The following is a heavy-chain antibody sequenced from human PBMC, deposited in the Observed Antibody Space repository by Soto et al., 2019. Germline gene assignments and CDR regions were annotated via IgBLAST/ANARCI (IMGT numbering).Heavy chain of an antibody. Sequence: SETLSLTCTVSGGSVSSGSYYWSWIRQPPGKGLEWIGYIYYSGSTNYNPSLKSRVTISVDTSKNQFSLKLSCVTAADTAVYYYARVRYSRPSYFDYWGQGTLVTVYS. CDR3: ARVRYSRPSYFDY. CDR1: GGSVSSGSYY. D-gene: IGHD6-13*01. CDR2: IYYSGST. V-gene: IGHV4-61*01. J-gene: IGHJ4*02.